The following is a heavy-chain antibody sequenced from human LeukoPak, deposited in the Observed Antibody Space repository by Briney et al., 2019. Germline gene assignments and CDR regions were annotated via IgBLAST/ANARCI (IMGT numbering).Heavy chain of an antibody. CDR1: GYTFTSYA. CDR2: INTNTGNP. J-gene: IGHJ6*03. Sequence: ASVKVSCKASGYTFTSYAMNWVRQAPGQGLEWMGWINTNTGNPTYAQGFTGRFVFSLDTSVSTAYLQISSLKAEDTAVYYCARLRTNTAMVGGKGYYYYYMDVWGKGTTVTVSS. D-gene: IGHD5-18*01. V-gene: IGHV7-4-1*02. CDR3: ARLRTNTAMVGGKGYYYYYMDV.